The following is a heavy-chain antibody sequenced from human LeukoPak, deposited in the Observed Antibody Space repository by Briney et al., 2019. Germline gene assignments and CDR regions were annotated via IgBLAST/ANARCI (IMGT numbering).Heavy chain of an antibody. D-gene: IGHD4-11*01. J-gene: IGHJ3*02. V-gene: IGHV4-34*01. CDR2: INHSGST. Sequence: SETLSLTCAVYGGSFSGYYWSWIRQSPGKGLEWIGEINHSGSTNYNPSLKSRVTISVDTSKNQFSLKLSSVTAADTAVYYCARGPPFTLQAFDIWGQGTMVTVSS. CDR1: GGSFSGYY. CDR3: ARGPPFTLQAFDI.